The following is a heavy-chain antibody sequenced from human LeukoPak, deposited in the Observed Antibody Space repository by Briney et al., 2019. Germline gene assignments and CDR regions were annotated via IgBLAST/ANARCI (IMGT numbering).Heavy chain of an antibody. CDR3: ARNSSDWYGYMDV. J-gene: IGHJ6*04. D-gene: IGHD6-19*01. Sequence: ASVKVSCKASGYTFTSYGISWVRQAPGQGLEWMGWISTYNGYANYARKLQGRVTMTTETSTSTAYMELRSLRSDDTAVYYCARNSSDWYGYMDVWGKGTTVTVSS. CDR2: ISTYNGYA. CDR1: GYTFTSYG. V-gene: IGHV1-18*01.